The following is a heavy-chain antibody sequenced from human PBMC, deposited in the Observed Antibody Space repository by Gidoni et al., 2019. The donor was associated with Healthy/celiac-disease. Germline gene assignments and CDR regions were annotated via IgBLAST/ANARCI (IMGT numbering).Heavy chain of an antibody. CDR1: GFTFSSYW. J-gene: IGHJ5*02. D-gene: IGHD6-19*01. CDR3: ARDREQWLPSNWFDP. CDR2: INSDGSST. Sequence: EVQLVESGGGLVQPGWSLRLSCAASGFTFSSYWMHWVRQAPGKGLVWVSRINSDGSSTSYADSVKGRFTISRDNAKNTLYLQMNSLRAEDTAVYYCARDREQWLPSNWFDPWGQGTLVTVSS. V-gene: IGHV3-74*01.